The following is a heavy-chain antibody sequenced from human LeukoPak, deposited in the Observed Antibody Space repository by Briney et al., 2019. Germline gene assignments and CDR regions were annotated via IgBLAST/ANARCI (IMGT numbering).Heavy chain of an antibody. V-gene: IGHV3-30*04. CDR3: ARVALVLSDPTDY. CDR1: GFTFSSYA. Sequence: GGSLRLSCEASGFTFSSYAMHWVRQAPGKGLEWVAVISYDGSNKYYADSVKGRFTISRDNSKNTLYLQMNSLRAEDTAVYYCARVALVLSDPTDYWGQGTLVTVSS. CDR2: ISYDGSNK. J-gene: IGHJ4*02.